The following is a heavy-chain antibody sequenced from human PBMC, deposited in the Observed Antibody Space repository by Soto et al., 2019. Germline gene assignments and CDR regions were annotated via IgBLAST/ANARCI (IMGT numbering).Heavy chain of an antibody. J-gene: IGHJ6*02. CDR2: ISWNSATI. V-gene: IGHV3-9*01. CDR1: GFTFEDYA. CDR3: SRSNYYYDAMDV. Sequence: GGSLRLSCTASGFTFEDYAMHWVRQAPGKGLEWVSGISWNSATIGYADSVKGRFTISRDNAKSSLYLQMNSLRTEDTALYYCSRSNYYYDAMDVWGQGTTVTVSS.